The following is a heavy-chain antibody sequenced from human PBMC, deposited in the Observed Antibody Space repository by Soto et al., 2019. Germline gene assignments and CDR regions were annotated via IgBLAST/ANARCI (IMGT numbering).Heavy chain of an antibody. V-gene: IGHV3-30-3*01. CDR1: GFTFSSYS. Sequence: QVQLVESGGGVVQPGRSLRLSCAASGFTFSSYSMHWVRQAPGKGLEWVAVISYDGSDKHYADSVKGRFTISRDNSKNTLYLQMNSLRAEDTAVYYCAREAGVYGSGSYGMDVWGQGTTVTVSS. J-gene: IGHJ6*02. CDR2: ISYDGSDK. CDR3: AREAGVYGSGSYGMDV. D-gene: IGHD3-10*01.